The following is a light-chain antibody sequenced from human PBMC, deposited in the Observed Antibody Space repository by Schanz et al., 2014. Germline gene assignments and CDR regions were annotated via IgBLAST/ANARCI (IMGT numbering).Light chain of an antibody. CDR3: QSYDSSLSGWV. J-gene: IGLJ3*02. V-gene: IGLV1-40*01. Sequence: QSVLTQPPSMSGAPGQRVTISCTGSSSNIGAGYDVHWYQQLPGTAPKLLIYGNSNRPSGVPDRFSGSKSGTSASLAITGLQAEDEADYYCQSYDSSLSGWVFGGGTKFTVL. CDR2: GNS. CDR1: SSNIGAGYD.